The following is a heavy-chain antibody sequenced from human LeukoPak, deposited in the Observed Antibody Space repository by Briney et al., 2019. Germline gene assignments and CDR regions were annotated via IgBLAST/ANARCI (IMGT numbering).Heavy chain of an antibody. CDR3: AREDDSTIDY. CDR2: IYYSGST. J-gene: IGHJ4*02. D-gene: IGHD2-15*01. V-gene: IGHV4-59*01. CDR1: GGSISSYY. Sequence: SETLPLTCTVSGGSISSYYWSWIRQPPGKGLEWIGYIYYSGSTNYNPSLKSRVTISVDTSKNQFSLKLSSVTAADTAVYYCAREDDSTIDYWGQGTLVTVSS.